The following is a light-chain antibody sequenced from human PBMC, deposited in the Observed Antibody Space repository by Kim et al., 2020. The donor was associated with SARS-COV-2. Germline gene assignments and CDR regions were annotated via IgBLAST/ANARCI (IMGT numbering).Light chain of an antibody. V-gene: IGKV3-11*01. CDR3: KQSRKRHQWT. CDR2: DAS. Sequence: EIVFTQSPATLSLSPGERATLSCRASQSVSSYLAWYQQKPGQAPRLLIYDASNRATGIPARFSGSGCGTEFTLTISSLEPEDFAVYYCKQSRKRHQWTFGKGKKVE. J-gene: IGKJ1*01. CDR1: QSVSSY.